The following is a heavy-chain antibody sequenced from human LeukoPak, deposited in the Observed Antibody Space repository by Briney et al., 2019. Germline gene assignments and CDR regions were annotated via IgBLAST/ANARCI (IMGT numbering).Heavy chain of an antibody. V-gene: IGHV1-2*02. D-gene: IGHD3-10*01. CDR1: VYTFTGHY. Sequence: GASVTVSFTSAVYTFTGHYMHWVSQAPGQGREWMGWINPNSGDTNYAQKFQGRVTMTRATSISTAYMELSRLSFDDTAVYYCAREAVIRGIIITNFDYWGQGTLVTVSS. CDR3: AREAVIRGIIITNFDY. J-gene: IGHJ4*02. CDR2: INPNSGDT.